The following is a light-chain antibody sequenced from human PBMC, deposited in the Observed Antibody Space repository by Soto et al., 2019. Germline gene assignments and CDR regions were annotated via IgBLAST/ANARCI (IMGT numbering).Light chain of an antibody. V-gene: IGKV3-15*01. J-gene: IGKJ4*01. CDR3: QQYNTWPVT. Sequence: EIVMTQSPAILSVSPGERVTFSCRATQSVTSNLAWYQHKPGQAPRLLISGASTGATGIPARFSGSGSGTEFTLTINSLQSEDFAVYYCQQYNTWPVTFGGGTKVEIK. CDR1: QSVTSN. CDR2: GAS.